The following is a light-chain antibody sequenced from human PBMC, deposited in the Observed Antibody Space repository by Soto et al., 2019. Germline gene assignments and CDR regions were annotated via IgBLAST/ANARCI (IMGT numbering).Light chain of an antibody. CDR1: QSISVW. J-gene: IGKJ1*01. V-gene: IGKV1-5*03. CDR2: MAS. Sequence: DIPMTQSPSTLSASVGDRVTITCRASQSISVWLAWYQQKPGKAPKLLVYMASSLESGVPSRFSGSGSGTEFTLTINSLQPDDFAAYYCQQYSSPTGTFGQGTKVEIK. CDR3: QQYSSPTGT.